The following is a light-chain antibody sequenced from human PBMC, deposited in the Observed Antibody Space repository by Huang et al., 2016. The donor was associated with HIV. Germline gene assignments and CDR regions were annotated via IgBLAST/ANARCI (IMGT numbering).Light chain of an antibody. V-gene: IGKV2-28*01. J-gene: IGKJ2*01. CDR3: MQALETPT. Sequence: DIVMTQSPLSLLVTTGEPASILCRSSQSLLHSNGNNYVDWYQQKPGQSPRLLIYLGSKQSSGVPDSVSGGGSGTDFTLKISRVEAEDVGVYYCMQALETPTFGQGTKLEIK. CDR1: QSLLHSNGNNY. CDR2: LGS.